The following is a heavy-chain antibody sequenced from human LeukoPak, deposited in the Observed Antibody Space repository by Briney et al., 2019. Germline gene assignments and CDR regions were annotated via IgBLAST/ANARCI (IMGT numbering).Heavy chain of an antibody. D-gene: IGHD3-9*01. J-gene: IGHJ4*02. CDR1: GFTFSSYS. V-gene: IGHV3-7*03. Sequence: GGSLRLSCAASGFTFSSYSMNWVRQAPGKGLEWVATINLGGTNKYYVDAVKGRFSISRDDATSSLHLQMNSLRVEDTAVYYCAGIDADWGQGTLVTVSS. CDR3: AGIDAD. CDR2: INLGGTNK.